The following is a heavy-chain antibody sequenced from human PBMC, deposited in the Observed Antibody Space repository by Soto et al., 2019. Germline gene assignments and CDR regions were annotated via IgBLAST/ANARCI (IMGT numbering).Heavy chain of an antibody. J-gene: IGHJ6*02. V-gene: IGHV3-30*18. CDR3: AKGSTVVTPYYYYGMHI. CDR1: GFTFSSYG. D-gene: IGHD4-17*01. Sequence: QVQLVESGGGVVQPGRSLRLSCAASGFTFSSYGMHWVRQAPGKGLEWVAVISYDGSNKYYADSVKGRFTISRDNSKNTLYLQMNSLRAEDTAVYYCAKGSTVVTPYYYYGMHIWGQGTTVTVSS. CDR2: ISYDGSNK.